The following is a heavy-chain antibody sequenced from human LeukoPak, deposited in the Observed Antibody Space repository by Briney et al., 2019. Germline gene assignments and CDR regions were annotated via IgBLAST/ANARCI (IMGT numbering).Heavy chain of an antibody. CDR2: ISYDGSNK. CDR1: GFTFSSYA. Sequence: GGSLRLSCAASGFTFSSYAMHWVRQAPGKGLEWVAVISYDGSNKYYADSVKGRFTISRDNSKNTLYLQMNSLRAEDTAVYYCARDSPHGSSWYETDYYYGMDVWGQGTTVTVSS. D-gene: IGHD6-13*01. V-gene: IGHV3-30-3*01. CDR3: ARDSPHGSSWYETDYYYGMDV. J-gene: IGHJ6*02.